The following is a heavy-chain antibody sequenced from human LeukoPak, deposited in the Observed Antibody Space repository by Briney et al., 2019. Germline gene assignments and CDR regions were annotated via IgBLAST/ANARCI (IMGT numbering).Heavy chain of an antibody. D-gene: IGHD1-1*01. Sequence: PSETLSLTCAVSGGSFSDYDWSWLRQPPGKGLEWIGEINQSGSTNDNPSLKSRVTMSVDTSKSQFSLNLRSVTAADTAVYYCARYVPVKTGTTRASFDSWGQGTLVTVSS. J-gene: IGHJ4*02. CDR1: GGSFSDYD. V-gene: IGHV4-34*01. CDR2: INQSGST. CDR3: ARYVPVKTGTTRASFDS.